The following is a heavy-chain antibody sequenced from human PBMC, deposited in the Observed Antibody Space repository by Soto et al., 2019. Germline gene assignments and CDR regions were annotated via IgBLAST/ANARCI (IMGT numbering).Heavy chain of an antibody. CDR2: TGGDGGSP. D-gene: IGHD2-21*01. V-gene: IGHV3-23*01. J-gene: IGHJ3*02. CDR3: AKSSIHRNGIYDPFDI. Sequence: EAQLLESGGGLVQPGGSLRLSCAASGFTFSEYAMSWVRQAPGKGLERVSVTGGDGGSPNYADSVKGRFTVSSDNSKSTLYLQMGSLRAEDTALYYRAKSSIHRNGIYDPFDIWGQGTMVTVSS. CDR1: GFTFSEYA.